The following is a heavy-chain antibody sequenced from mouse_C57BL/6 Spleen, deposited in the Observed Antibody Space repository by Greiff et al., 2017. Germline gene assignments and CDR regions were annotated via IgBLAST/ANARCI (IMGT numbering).Heavy chain of an antibody. Sequence: QVQLQQSGAELVKPGASVKISCKASGYAFSSYWMNWVKQRPGKGLEWIGQINPGDGDTTYNGKFKGKATMTADKSSSTASIQLSSLTSEVSAVYFCARDGSSLWYFDVWGTGTTVTVAS. CDR1: GYAFSSYW. CDR2: INPGDGDT. CDR3: ARDGSSLWYFDV. J-gene: IGHJ1*03. D-gene: IGHD1-1*01. V-gene: IGHV1-80*01.